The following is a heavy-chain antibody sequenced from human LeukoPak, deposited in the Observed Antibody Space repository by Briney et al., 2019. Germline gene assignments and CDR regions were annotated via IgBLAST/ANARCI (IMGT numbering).Heavy chain of an antibody. CDR1: GGSISSSNYY. V-gene: IGHV4-39*01. J-gene: IGHJ4*02. D-gene: IGHD4-23*01. CDR2: IYYSGNT. CDR3: ARLMAGYYGGGRQADY. Sequence: SETLSLTCTVSGGSISSSNYYWGWIRQPPGKGLEWIGSIYYSGNTYYSPSLKSRVTISVDRSKNQFSLKLSSVTAADTAVYCCARLMAGYYGGGRQADYWGQGTLVTVSS.